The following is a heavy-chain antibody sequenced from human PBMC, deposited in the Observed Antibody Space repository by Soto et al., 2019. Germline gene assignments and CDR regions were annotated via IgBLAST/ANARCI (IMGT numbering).Heavy chain of an antibody. V-gene: IGHV1-2*02. J-gene: IGHJ5*02. Sequence: SVKASCKASGYTFTVYYIHWVRHAPGQGLEWLGWINPNSGVTNYAQKVQGRVTMTRDTSISTDYMALSRLRSDATPVYSCARATAAAGTDWFEHWYPGPLVTVSS. CDR1: GYTFTVYY. CDR3: ARATAAAGTDWFEH. CDR2: INPNSGVT. D-gene: IGHD6-13*01.